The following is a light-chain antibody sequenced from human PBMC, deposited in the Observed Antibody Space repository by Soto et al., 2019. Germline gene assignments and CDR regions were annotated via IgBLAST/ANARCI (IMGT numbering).Light chain of an antibody. Sequence: DIQLTQSPSSLSASVGDRVTITCRASQSISSYLNWYQQKPGTAPRLLIYGASSLQSGVPSRFNGSGSGTEFTIIISSLQPEDFAAYYCQQSYSTLAWTFGQGTKVESK. J-gene: IGKJ1*01. CDR1: QSISSY. CDR2: GAS. V-gene: IGKV1-39*01. CDR3: QQSYSTLAWT.